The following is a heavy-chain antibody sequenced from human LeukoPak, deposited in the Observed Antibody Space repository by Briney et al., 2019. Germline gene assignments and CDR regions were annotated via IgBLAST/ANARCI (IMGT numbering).Heavy chain of an antibody. D-gene: IGHD3-9*01. CDR2: IYYSGST. CDR3: ARETYYDILTGHRHYYYYGMDV. CDR1: GGSISSSSYY. Sequence: SETLSLTCTVSGGSISSSSYYWGWIRQPPGKGLEWIGSIYYSGSTYYNPSLKSRVTISVDTSKNQFSLKLSSVTAADTAVYYCARETYYDILTGHRHYYYYGMDVWGQGTTVTVSS. J-gene: IGHJ6*02. V-gene: IGHV4-39*07.